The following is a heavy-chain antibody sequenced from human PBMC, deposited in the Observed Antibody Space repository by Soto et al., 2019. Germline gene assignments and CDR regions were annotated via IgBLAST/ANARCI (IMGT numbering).Heavy chain of an antibody. J-gene: IGHJ4*02. CDR2: IYWDDDK. Sequence: QITLKESGPTLVKPTQTLTLTCTFSGFSLSTSGVSVGWIRQPPGKALEWLALIYWDDDKRYSPSLKSRLTITKDTSKHQVVLTMTNMDPVDTAPYYCAHRPGGSSSYYFDYWGQGTLVTVSS. CDR1: GFSLSTSGVS. CDR3: AHRPGGSSSYYFDY. D-gene: IGHD6-6*01. V-gene: IGHV2-5*02.